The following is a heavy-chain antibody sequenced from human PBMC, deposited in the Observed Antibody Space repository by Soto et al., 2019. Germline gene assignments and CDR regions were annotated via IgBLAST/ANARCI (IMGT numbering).Heavy chain of an antibody. CDR1: GFTFSSYW. CDR2: INSDGSST. V-gene: IGHV3-74*01. CDR3: ARDSFGLVIPYGMDV. Sequence: EVQLVESGGGLVQPGGSLRLSCAASGFTFSSYWMHWVRQAPGKGLVWVSRINSDGSSTSYADSVKGRFTISRDNAQKALDLQMNRLRAEDTAVYYCARDSFGLVIPYGMDVWGQGTTVTVSS. J-gene: IGHJ6*02. D-gene: IGHD3-3*01.